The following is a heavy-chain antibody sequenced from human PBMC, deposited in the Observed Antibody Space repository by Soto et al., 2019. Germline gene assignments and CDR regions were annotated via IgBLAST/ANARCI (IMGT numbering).Heavy chain of an antibody. CDR1: GASINNYY. D-gene: IGHD2-8*02. J-gene: IGHJ3*02. CDR3: ARPRLGQCTATRASICFDGFDI. Sequence: LSLTCSVSGASINNYYWSWIRQPPGKGLEWIGYVYFTGSTSTKYNPSLQSRVAMSVDSSKNQFSLKLTSMTAADTAVYFCARPRLGQCTATRASICFDGFDIWGQGRMVTVSS. V-gene: IGHV4-59*01. CDR2: VYFTGST.